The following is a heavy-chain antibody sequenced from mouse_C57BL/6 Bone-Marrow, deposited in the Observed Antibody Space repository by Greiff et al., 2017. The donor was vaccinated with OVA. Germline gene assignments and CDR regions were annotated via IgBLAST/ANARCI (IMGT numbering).Heavy chain of an antibody. CDR3: TRRGYFGSSFDY. D-gene: IGHD1-1*01. V-gene: IGHV1-5*01. J-gene: IGHJ2*01. CDR1: GYTFTSYW. Sequence: EVMLVESGTVLARPGASVKMSCKTSGYTFTSYWMHWVKQRPGKGLEWIGAIYPGNSDTSYNQKFKGKDKLTAVTSASTAYMALSSLTNEDAAVYYCTRRGYFGSSFDYWGQGTTRTVSS. CDR2: IYPGNSDT.